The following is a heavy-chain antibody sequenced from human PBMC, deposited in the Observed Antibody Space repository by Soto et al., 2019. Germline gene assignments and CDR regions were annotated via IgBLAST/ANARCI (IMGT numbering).Heavy chain of an antibody. CDR1: GCTLXNSA. V-gene: IGHV1-58*02. Sequence: GVSVKVSCKASGCTLXNSAIQWVRQARGTRLEWIGWIVVGTGSTNYAQKFQERVSITRDMSTNTAFMELSSLISEDTAVYYCAKDKIGASSWLNWFDPWGQGTLVTVSS. CDR3: AKDKIGASSWLNWFDP. J-gene: IGHJ5*02. D-gene: IGHD6-13*01. CDR2: IVVGTGST.